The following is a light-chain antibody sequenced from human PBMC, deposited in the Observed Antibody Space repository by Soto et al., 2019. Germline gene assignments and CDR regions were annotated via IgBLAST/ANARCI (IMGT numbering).Light chain of an antibody. CDR3: QKYDIAPRT. J-gene: IGKJ4*01. Sequence: DIQMTQSPSSLSASVGDRVTITCRASQDISSYLAWYQQRPGKVPKLLIYAASTLQSGVPSRFSGSGSGTDFTLTISSLQPEDVATYYCQKYDIAPRTFGGGTKVEIK. CDR1: QDISSY. V-gene: IGKV1-27*01. CDR2: AAS.